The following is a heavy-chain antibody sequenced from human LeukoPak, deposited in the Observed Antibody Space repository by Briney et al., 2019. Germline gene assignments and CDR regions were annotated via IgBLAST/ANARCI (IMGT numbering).Heavy chain of an antibody. J-gene: IGHJ4*02. CDR3: ARASVGRGYSGYDYQGYYFDY. Sequence: GASVKVSCKASGCTFSSYAISWVRQAPGQGLEWMGGIIPIFGTAHYAQKFQGRVTITADESTSTAYMELSSLRSDDTAVYYCARASVGRGYSGYDYQGYYFDYWGQGTLVTVSS. CDR2: IIPIFGTA. CDR1: GCTFSSYA. V-gene: IGHV1-69*01. D-gene: IGHD5-12*01.